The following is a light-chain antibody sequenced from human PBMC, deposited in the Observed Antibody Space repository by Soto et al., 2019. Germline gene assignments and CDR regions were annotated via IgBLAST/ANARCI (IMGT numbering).Light chain of an antibody. Sequence: DIVVTQSPASLAVSLGERVTINCKSSQSVLYSSNNKNYLGWYQHKPGQTPKLLIYWASTRESGVPDRFSGSGSGTDFTLTISSLQSEDVAVYYCQQYYSAPRAFGQGTRVEIK. CDR1: QSVLYSSNNKNY. V-gene: IGKV4-1*01. J-gene: IGKJ2*01. CDR3: QQYYSAPRA. CDR2: WAS.